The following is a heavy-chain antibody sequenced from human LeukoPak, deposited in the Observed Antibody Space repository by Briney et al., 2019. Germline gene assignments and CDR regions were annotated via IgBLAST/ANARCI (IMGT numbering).Heavy chain of an antibody. V-gene: IGHV1-2*02. CDR1: GYTFTGYY. Sequence: GASVKVSCKASGYTFTGYYMHWVRQAPGRGLECMGWINPNSGGTNYAQKFQGRVTMTRDTSISTAYMELSRLRSDDTAVYYCARQTGTTMVRVDYWGQGTLVTVSS. CDR3: ARQTGTTMVRVDY. J-gene: IGHJ4*02. D-gene: IGHD3-10*01. CDR2: INPNSGGT.